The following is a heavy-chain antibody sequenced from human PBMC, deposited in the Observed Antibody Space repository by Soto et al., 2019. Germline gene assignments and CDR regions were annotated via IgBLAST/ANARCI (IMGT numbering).Heavy chain of an antibody. V-gene: IGHV1-3*01. CDR3: ARDFSWFGELIASDH. D-gene: IGHD3-10*01. J-gene: IGHJ4*02. Sequence: QVQLVQSGAEVKKPGASVKVSCKASGYTFTSYAMHWVRQAPGQRLEWMGWINAGNGNTKYSQKFQGRVTITRDTSASTAYMELSSLRSEDTAVYYCARDFSWFGELIASDHWGQGTLVTVSS. CDR2: INAGNGNT. CDR1: GYTFTSYA.